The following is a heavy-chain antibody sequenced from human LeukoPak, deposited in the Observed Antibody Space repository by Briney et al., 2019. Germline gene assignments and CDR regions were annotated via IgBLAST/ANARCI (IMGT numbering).Heavy chain of an antibody. J-gene: IGHJ6*03. V-gene: IGHV1-46*03. CDR2: INPSGGST. CDR1: GYTFTSYY. CDR3: ARDLTDQSIAARLVYYYYMDV. Sequence: ASVKVSCKASGYTFTSYYMHWVRQAPGQGLEWMGIINPSGGSTSYAQKFQGRVTMTRDTSTSTVYMELSSLRSEDTAVYYCARDLTDQSIAARLVYYYYMDVWGKGTTVTVSS. D-gene: IGHD6-6*01.